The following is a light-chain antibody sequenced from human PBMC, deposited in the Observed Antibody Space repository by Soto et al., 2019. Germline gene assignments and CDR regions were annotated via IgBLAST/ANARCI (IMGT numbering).Light chain of an antibody. CDR2: DAS. CDR3: QQYNSYSWT. J-gene: IGKJ1*01. Sequence: DIHMTQSPSTLSASVGDRVTITCRASQSISSWLAWYQQKPGKAPKLLIYDASSLESGVPSRFSGTGLGTEFTLTIGSLQPDDFATYYCQQYNSYSWTFXQGTKVDIK. CDR1: QSISSW. V-gene: IGKV1-5*01.